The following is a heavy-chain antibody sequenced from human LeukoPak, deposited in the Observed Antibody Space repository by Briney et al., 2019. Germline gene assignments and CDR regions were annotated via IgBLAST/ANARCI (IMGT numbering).Heavy chain of an antibody. D-gene: IGHD3-16*01. V-gene: IGHV3-21*01. CDR1: GFTFSSYS. Sequence: GGSLRLSCAASGFTFSSYSMNWVRQAPGKGLEWVSSISSSSSYIYYADSVKGRFTISRDNAKNSLYLQMNSLRAEDTAVYYCARDTSWGSCPYWYFDLWGRGTLVTVSS. CDR2: ISSSSSYI. J-gene: IGHJ2*01. CDR3: ARDTSWGSCPYWYFDL.